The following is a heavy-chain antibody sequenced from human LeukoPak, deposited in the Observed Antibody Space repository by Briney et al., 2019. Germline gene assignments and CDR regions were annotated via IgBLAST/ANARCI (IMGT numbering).Heavy chain of an antibody. Sequence: PSETLSLTCTVSGCSISTSNYYWGWIRRPPGKGLEWSGNIFYSGSTYYSPSLRSRVTISLDTSRNQVSLKLNSVTAAHTAVYYCARHPSGRMWLQQGGWFDPWGQGTLVTVSS. D-gene: IGHD5-24*01. J-gene: IGHJ5*02. CDR3: ARHPSGRMWLQQGGWFDP. CDR2: IFYSGST. CDR1: GCSISTSNYY. V-gene: IGHV4-39*07.